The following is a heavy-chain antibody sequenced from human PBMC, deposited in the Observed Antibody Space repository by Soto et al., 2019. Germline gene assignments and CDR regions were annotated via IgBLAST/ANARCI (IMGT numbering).Heavy chain of an antibody. CDR3: ARDHDFWSGYYDY. CDR1: GFTVSSNY. D-gene: IGHD3-3*01. V-gene: IGHV3-53*01. J-gene: IGHJ4*02. CDR2: IYSGGST. Sequence: GGSLRLSCAASGFTVSSNYMSWVRQAPGKGLEWVSVIYSGGSTYYADSAKSRFTISRDNSKNTLYLQMNSLRAEDTAVYYCARDHDFWSGYYDYWGQGTLVTVSS.